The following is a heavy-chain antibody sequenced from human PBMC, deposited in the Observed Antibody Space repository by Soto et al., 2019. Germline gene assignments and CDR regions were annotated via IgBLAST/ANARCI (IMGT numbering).Heavy chain of an antibody. J-gene: IGHJ4*01. CDR2: IYYSGST. D-gene: IGHD6-19*01. CDR3: ARHDGFSSGWIFDY. CDR1: GGFISSSSYY. Sequence: SETLSLTCTVSGGFISSSSYYWGWIRQPPGKGLEWIGSIYYSGSTYYNPSLKSRVTISVDTSKNQFSLKLSSVTAADTAVYYCARHDGFSSGWIFDYWGHGTLVTVSS. V-gene: IGHV4-39*01.